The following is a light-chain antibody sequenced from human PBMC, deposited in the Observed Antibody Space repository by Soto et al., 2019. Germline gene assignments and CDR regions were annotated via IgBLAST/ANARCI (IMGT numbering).Light chain of an antibody. CDR3: QQYGSSLIT. J-gene: IGKJ5*01. CDR2: GAS. Sequence: DIVLTQSPGTLSLSPGERVNLSCRASQTIRSTYFAWYQQKPGQAPRLLNYGASSRATGIPVRFSGTGSGTDFALTISRLEPEDSAVYYWQQYGSSLITFGRGTRLEIK. V-gene: IGKV3-20*01. CDR1: QTIRSTY.